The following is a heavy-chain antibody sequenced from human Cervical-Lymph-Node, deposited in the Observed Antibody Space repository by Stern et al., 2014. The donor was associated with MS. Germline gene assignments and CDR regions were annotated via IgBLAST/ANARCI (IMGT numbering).Heavy chain of an antibody. CDR3: ARDQWYYASGSEDSWFDP. Sequence: QVQLVQSGGEVKKPGSSLRVSCKASRDTFSHYALSWVRQAPEKGLEWMGGIMHGLASTSYAQTFKGRITTSEDTSTNSLYIDLSTLTFEVTAVYFYARDQWYYASGSEDSWFDPWGQGTLVTVSS. V-gene: IGHV1-69*06. J-gene: IGHJ5*02. CDR1: RDTFSHYA. D-gene: IGHD3-10*01. CDR2: IMHGLAST.